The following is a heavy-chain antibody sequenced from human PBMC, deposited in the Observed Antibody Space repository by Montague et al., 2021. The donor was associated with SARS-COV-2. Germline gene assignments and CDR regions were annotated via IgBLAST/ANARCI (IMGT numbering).Heavy chain of an antibody. D-gene: IGHD6-13*01. Sequence: LGKVSCKASGYIFTGHYVLWVRQAPGQGLEWMGWINSHSGGTQYAQKFQGRVTLTRDTSINTAYMELSRLRFDDTAVYYCARAVAAVGGPVDYYYFDGMDVWGQGTTVTVSS. CDR1: GYIFTGHY. CDR2: INSHSGGT. CDR3: ARAVAAVGGPVDYYYFDGMDV. J-gene: IGHJ6*02. V-gene: IGHV1-2*02.